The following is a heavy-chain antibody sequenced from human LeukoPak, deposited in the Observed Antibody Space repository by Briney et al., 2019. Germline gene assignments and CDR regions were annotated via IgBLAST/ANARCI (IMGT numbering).Heavy chain of an antibody. Sequence: GASVKVSCKASGYSFTGYYMHWLRQAPGQGLEWMGWIDPNGVNSEYGQKFQGRVTMTRDTATSTDYMELSRLTSDDTAVYFCARSGSIWGLDLWGQGTLVTVSS. CDR3: ARSGSIWGLDL. J-gene: IGHJ5*02. D-gene: IGHD5-12*01. V-gene: IGHV1-2*02. CDR1: GYSFTGYY. CDR2: IDPNGVNS.